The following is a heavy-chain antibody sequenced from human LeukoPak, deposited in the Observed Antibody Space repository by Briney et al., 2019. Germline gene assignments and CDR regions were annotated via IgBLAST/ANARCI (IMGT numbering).Heavy chain of an antibody. Sequence: GAXVTVSFKASGYSFTDYYMYWVGQAPGQGLEWMGRIIPILDVADSAQRFQGRVTITADRSTSTVYMELNSLRSEDTAIYYCARFPVRGYTYGSVIHHMDVWGQGTTVIVSS. D-gene: IGHD5-18*01. CDR2: IIPILDVA. CDR3: ARFPVRGYTYGSVIHHMDV. CDR1: GYSFTDYY. V-gene: IGHV1-69*02. J-gene: IGHJ6*02.